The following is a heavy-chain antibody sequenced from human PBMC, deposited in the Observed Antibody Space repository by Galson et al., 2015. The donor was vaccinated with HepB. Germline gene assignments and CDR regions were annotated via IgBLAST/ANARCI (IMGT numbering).Heavy chain of an antibody. J-gene: IGHJ4*02. Sequence: SLRLSCAASGFTFGAYEMNWVRQAPGKGLEWISYISSNGYMIYYAESVKGRFTVSRDNARDLLYLQMNSLRVEDTAVYYCVRDDALWSWYFDSWGQGILVTVSS. CDR3: VRDDALWSWYFDS. D-gene: IGHD3-10*01. V-gene: IGHV3-48*03. CDR1: GFTFGAYE. CDR2: ISSNGYMI.